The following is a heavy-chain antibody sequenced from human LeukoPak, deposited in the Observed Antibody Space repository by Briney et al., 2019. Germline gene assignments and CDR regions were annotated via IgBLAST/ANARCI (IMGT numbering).Heavy chain of an antibody. J-gene: IGHJ4*02. Sequence: SETLSLTCTVSGYSISSGYYWGWIRQPPGKGLEWIGNIYHDGSTYYNPSLKSRVTISVDTSKNQFSLKLNSVTAADTAVYYCARVVGSSGWAPPRYWGQGTLVTVSS. CDR2: IYHDGST. V-gene: IGHV4-38-2*02. D-gene: IGHD6-19*01. CDR3: ARVVGSSGWAPPRY. CDR1: GYSISSGYY.